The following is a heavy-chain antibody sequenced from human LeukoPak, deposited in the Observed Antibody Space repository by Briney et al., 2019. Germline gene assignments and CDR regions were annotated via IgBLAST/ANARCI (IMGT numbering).Heavy chain of an antibody. Sequence: PGGSLRLSCAASGFTFSSYGMHWVRQAPGKGLEWVAVIWYDGSNKYYADSVKGRFTISRDNSKNTLYLQMNSLRAEDTAVYYCARDRNGIEAAGPIDYWGQGTLVTVSS. V-gene: IGHV3-33*01. J-gene: IGHJ4*02. CDR3: ARDRNGIEAAGPIDY. CDR2: IWYDGSNK. CDR1: GFTFSSYG. D-gene: IGHD6-13*01.